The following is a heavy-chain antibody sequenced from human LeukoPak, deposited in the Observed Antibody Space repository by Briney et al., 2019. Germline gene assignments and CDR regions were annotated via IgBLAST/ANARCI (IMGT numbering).Heavy chain of an antibody. CDR3: AKWDEEKRSFDI. CDR1: GGSLTAFY. Sequence: SETLSLTCTVSGGSLTAFYWNWIRPPPGKGLEWIGYIYHSGANNYNPSPNRRVTMALDTSRTQFSLKLTSVTAADTTVYYCAKWDEEKRSFDIWGQGTMVTVSS. J-gene: IGHJ3*02. CDR2: IYHSGAN. D-gene: IGHD1-26*01. V-gene: IGHV4-59*08.